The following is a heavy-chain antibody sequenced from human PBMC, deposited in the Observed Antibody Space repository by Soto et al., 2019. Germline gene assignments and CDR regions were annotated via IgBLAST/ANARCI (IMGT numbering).Heavy chain of an antibody. V-gene: IGHV5-51*01. D-gene: IGHD1-26*01. CDR1: GYSFTSDW. J-gene: IGHJ3*02. Sequence: GESLKISCKGSGYSFTSDWIGWVRQMPGKVLEWMGIIYPGDSDTRYSPSFQGQVTISADKSISTAYLQWSSLKASDTAMYYCARGDTMAGSSFDIWGQGTMVNVSS. CDR3: ARGDTMAGSSFDI. CDR2: IYPGDSDT.